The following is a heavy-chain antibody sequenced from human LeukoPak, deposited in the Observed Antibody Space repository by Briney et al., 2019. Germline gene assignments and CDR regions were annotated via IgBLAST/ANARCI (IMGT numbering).Heavy chain of an antibody. J-gene: IGHJ3*02. CDR2: ISSSGSTI. D-gene: IGHD2/OR15-2a*01. V-gene: IGHV3-48*03. CDR3: ARLGNPFDS. Sequence: GGSLPLSFAAAGFSFSSYEMNWGRQAPGKGLEWVSYISSSGSTIYYADSVKGRFTISRDTAKNSLYLQMNSLRAEDTAVYYCARLGNPFDSRLRGRMVTVSS. CDR1: GFSFSSYE.